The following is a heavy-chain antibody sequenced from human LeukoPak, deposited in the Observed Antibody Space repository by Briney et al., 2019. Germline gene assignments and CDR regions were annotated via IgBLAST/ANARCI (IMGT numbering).Heavy chain of an antibody. CDR3: ARHRAYSSSSPFDY. CDR1: GGPISRLY. D-gene: IGHD6-6*01. J-gene: IGHJ4*02. V-gene: IGHV4-59*08. Sequence: SETLSLTCSVSGGPISRLYWSWPRQPPGKGLEWIGNIYYTGSNNYNPSLKSRVTMFVDMSKNQFSLRLSSVTAADTAVYYCARHRAYSSSSPFDYWGQGTLVTVSS. CDR2: IYYTGSN.